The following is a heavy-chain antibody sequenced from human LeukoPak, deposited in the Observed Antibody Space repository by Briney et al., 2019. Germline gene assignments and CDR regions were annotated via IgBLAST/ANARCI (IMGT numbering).Heavy chain of an antibody. D-gene: IGHD2-15*01. Sequence: SETLSLTCTVSGGSISSYYWSWIRQPAGKGLEWIGRIYTSGSTNYNPSHESRVTMSVDTSKNQFSLKLSSVTAADTAVYYCARGTHDCSGGSCYGYWGQGTLVTVSS. CDR1: GGSISSYY. CDR2: IYTSGST. V-gene: IGHV4-4*07. CDR3: ARGTHDCSGGSCYGY. J-gene: IGHJ4*02.